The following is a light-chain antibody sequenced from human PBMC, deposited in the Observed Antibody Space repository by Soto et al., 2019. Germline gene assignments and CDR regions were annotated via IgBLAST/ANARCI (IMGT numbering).Light chain of an antibody. CDR1: STDVGGYNY. V-gene: IGLV2-8*01. J-gene: IGLJ1*01. Sequence: QSALTQPPSASGSPGQSVTISCTGTSTDVGGYNYISWYQHHPGKGPKLIIYEVSERPSGVPDRFSGSKSSNTASLTVSGLQAEDEADYYCSPYAGSNNRGVFGSGTKVTVL. CDR2: EVS. CDR3: SPYAGSNNRGV.